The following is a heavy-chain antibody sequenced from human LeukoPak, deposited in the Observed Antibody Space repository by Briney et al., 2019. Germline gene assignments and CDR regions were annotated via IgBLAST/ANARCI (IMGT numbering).Heavy chain of an antibody. CDR2: IGISSGNT. J-gene: IGHJ4*02. D-gene: IGHD1-1*01. V-gene: IGHV3-11*06. Sequence: GGSLRLSCAASGFPFSEYSMNWVRQAPGKGLEWISYIGISSGNTKYADSVKGRFTVPGDNARNSLYLQMNSLRVEDAAVYYCARDHNYAFDNWGQGTLVTVSS. CDR1: GFPFSEYS. CDR3: ARDHNYAFDN.